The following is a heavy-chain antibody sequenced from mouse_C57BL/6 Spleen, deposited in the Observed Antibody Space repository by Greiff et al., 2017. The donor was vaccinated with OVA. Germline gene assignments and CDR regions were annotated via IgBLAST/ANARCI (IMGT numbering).Heavy chain of an antibody. J-gene: IGHJ4*01. CDR3: ARQDYGNYVEAMDY. CDR2: INSDGGST. D-gene: IGHD2-1*01. Sequence: EVQRVESGGGLVQPGESLKLSCESNEYEFPSHDMSWVRKTPEKRLELVAAINSDGGSTYYPDTMERRFIISRDNTKKTLYLQMSSLRSEDTALYYCARQDYGNYVEAMDYWGQGTSVTVSS. V-gene: IGHV5-2*01. CDR1: EYEFPSHD.